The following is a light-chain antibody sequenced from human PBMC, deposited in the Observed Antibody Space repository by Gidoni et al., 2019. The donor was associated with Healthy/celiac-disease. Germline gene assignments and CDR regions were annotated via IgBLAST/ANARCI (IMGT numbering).Light chain of an antibody. Sequence: EIVLTQSPGTLSLSPGERATLSCRASQSVSSSYLAWYQQKPGQAPRLLIYGASSRATGIPDRFSGSGSGKDFTLTISRLEPEDFAVYYCQQYGSPWTFXXXTKVEIK. V-gene: IGKV3-20*01. J-gene: IGKJ1*01. CDR1: QSVSSSY. CDR2: GAS. CDR3: QQYGSPWT.